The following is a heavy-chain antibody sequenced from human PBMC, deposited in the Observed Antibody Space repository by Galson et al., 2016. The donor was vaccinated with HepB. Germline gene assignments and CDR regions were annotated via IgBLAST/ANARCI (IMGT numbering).Heavy chain of an antibody. CDR1: RFIFRGYW. CDR3: SRDRLFMADT. V-gene: IGHV3-74*01. CDR2: INGDGTTT. D-gene: IGHD2-15*01. Sequence: SLRLSCAAPRFIFRGYWMQWVRQAPGKGLMWVARINGDGTTTVYADSVEGRFTISRDSAKNTLYLQMTSLRAEDTAVYYCSRDRLFMADTWGQGTLVTVSS. J-gene: IGHJ5*02.